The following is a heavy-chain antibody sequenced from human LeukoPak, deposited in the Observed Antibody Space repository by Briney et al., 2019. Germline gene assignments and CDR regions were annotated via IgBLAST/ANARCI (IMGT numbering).Heavy chain of an antibody. J-gene: IGHJ3*02. CDR2: IYHSGST. CDR1: GGSISSSSYY. V-gene: IGHV4-39*07. CDR3: ARIRGIVVVPAAIRGAFDI. D-gene: IGHD2-2*01. Sequence: PSETLSLTCTVSGGSISSSSYYWGWIRQPPGKGLEWIGSIYHSGSTYYNPSLKSRVTISVDTSKNQFSLKLSSVTAADTAVYYCARIRGIVVVPAAIRGAFDIWGQGTMVTVSS.